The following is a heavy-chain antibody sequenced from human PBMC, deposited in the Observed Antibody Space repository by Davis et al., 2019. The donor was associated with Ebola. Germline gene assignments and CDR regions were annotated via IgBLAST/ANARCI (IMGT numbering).Heavy chain of an antibody. CDR1: GFTFNIFD. Sequence: GGSLRLSCAASGFTFNIFDMHWVREAPGRGLEWVAFVRSHGGDDHYADSVKGRFTISRDNSKNALYLQMNSLRAEDTAVYYCAKDKFQWRNGLLDYWGQGTLVTVSS. CDR3: AKDKFQWRNGLLDY. D-gene: IGHD6-19*01. V-gene: IGHV3-30*02. CDR2: VRSHGGDD. J-gene: IGHJ4*02.